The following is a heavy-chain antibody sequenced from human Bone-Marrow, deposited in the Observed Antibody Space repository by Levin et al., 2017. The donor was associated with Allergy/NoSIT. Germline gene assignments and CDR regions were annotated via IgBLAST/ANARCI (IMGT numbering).Heavy chain of an antibody. CDR2: IRPTGYRT. Sequence: GSLRLSCAASGFTFSSYAMAWVRQAPGKGLQWVSTIRPTGYRTYYADSVEGRFTISRDDSKSTFYLQMNTLRAEDTAKYYCARESGGSGWYTVDYWGRGTLVTVSS. CDR3: ARESGGSGWYTVDY. V-gene: IGHV3-23*01. D-gene: IGHD6-13*01. CDR1: GFTFSSYA. J-gene: IGHJ4*02.